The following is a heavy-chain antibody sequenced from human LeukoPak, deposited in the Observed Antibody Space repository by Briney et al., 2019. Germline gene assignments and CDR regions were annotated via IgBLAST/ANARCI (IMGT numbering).Heavy chain of an antibody. CDR2: ISYDGSNK. Sequence: GGSLRLSCAASGFTFSSYAMHWVRQAPGKGLEWVAVISYDGSNKYYADSVKGRFTISRDNSKNTLYLQMNSLRAEDTAVYYCAKGNLGVGATFDYWGQGTLVTASS. CDR1: GFTFSSYA. J-gene: IGHJ4*02. CDR3: AKGNLGVGATFDY. V-gene: IGHV3-30*04. D-gene: IGHD1-26*01.